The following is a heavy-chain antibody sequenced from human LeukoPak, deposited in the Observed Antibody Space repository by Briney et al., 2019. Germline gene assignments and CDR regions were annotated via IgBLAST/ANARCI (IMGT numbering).Heavy chain of an antibody. J-gene: IGHJ4*02. Sequence: SETLSLTCTVSGGSISSYYWTWIRQPAGKGLEYIGRIYSSGSTNYNPSLKSRVTMSVDTSKNQFSLKMSSVTVADTAVYYCARDLGGWGFDSWGQGALVTVPS. CDR3: ARDLGGWGFDS. V-gene: IGHV4-4*07. D-gene: IGHD6-19*01. CDR1: GGSISSYY. CDR2: IYSSGST.